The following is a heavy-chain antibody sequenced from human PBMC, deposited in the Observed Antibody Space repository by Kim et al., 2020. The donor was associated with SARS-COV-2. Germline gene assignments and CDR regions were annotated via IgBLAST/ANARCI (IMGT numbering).Heavy chain of an antibody. CDR1: GFTFSSCA. V-gene: IGHV3-30-3*01. CDR2: ISYDGSNK. CDR3: ARDPWSRLRGLTYSYYGMEV. D-gene: IGHD3-10*01. Sequence: GGSLRLSCAASGFTFSSCAMHWVRQAPGKGLEWVAVISYDGSNKNYADSVKGLFTISRDNSKNTLYLQMNSLRAEDTALDYFARDPWSRLRGLTYSYYGMEVWGQGTTVTVSS. J-gene: IGHJ6*02.